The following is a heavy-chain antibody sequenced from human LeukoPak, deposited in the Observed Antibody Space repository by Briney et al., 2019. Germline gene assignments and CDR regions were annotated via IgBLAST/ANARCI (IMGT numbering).Heavy chain of an antibody. CDR2: IYPGDSDT. CDR3: ASSNWGSGYYYYGMDV. J-gene: IGHJ6*02. CDR1: GYSFTSYW. V-gene: IGHV5-51*01. Sequence: GESLKISCKDSGYSFTSYWIGWVRQMPGKGLEWMGIIYPGDSDTRYSPSFQRQVTISADKSISTAYLPWSSLKASDTAMYYCASSNWGSGYYYYGMDVWGQGTTVTVSS. D-gene: IGHD7-27*01.